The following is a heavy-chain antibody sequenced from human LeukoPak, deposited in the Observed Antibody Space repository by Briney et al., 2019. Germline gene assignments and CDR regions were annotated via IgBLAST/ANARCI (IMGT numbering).Heavy chain of an antibody. CDR2: MIPTLGIA. V-gene: IGHV1-69*02. CDR1: GGTFSSYT. CDR3: ARAYGSGIFQH. D-gene: IGHD3-10*01. J-gene: IGHJ1*01. Sequence: ASVKVSCKASGGTFSSYTISWVRQAPGQGLEWMGRMIPTLGIANYAQKFQGRVTITADKSTSTAYMGLSSLRSEDTAVYYCARAYGSGIFQHWGQRTLVTVSS.